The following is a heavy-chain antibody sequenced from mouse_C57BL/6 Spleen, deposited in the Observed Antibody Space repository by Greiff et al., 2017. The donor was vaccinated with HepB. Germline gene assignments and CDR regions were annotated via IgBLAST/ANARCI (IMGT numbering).Heavy chain of an antibody. V-gene: IGHV1-82*01. D-gene: IGHD4-1*01. CDR3: ARNWDGAAWFAY. CDR2: IYPGDGDT. CDR1: GYAFSSSW. J-gene: IGHJ3*01. Sequence: VKLVESGPELVKPGASVKISCKASGYAFSSSWMNWVKQRPGKGLEWIGRIYPGDGDTNYNGKFKGKATLTADKSSSTAYMQLSSLTSEDSAVYFCARNWDGAAWFAYWGQGTLVTVSA.